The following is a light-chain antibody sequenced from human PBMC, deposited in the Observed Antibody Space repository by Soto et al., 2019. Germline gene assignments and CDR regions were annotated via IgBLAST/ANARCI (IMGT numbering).Light chain of an antibody. V-gene: IGLV2-11*01. J-gene: IGLJ2*01. Sequence: QSALTQPRSVSGSPGQLVTISCTGTSSDVGGYNYVSWYQQHPDKAPKLMIYDVSKRPSGVPDRFSGSKSGNTASLTISGLQAEDEADYYCCSYAGSYTLFGGGTKVTVL. CDR3: CSYAGSYTL. CDR1: SSDVGGYNY. CDR2: DVS.